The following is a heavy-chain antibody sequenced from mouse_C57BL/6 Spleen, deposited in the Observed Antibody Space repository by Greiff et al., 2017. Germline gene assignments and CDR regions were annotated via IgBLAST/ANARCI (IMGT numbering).Heavy chain of an antibody. V-gene: IGHV5-17*01. D-gene: IGHD2-4*01. CDR3: ARPIYYDYDGYAMDY. CDR1: GFTFSDYG. Sequence: DVMLVESGGGLVKPGGSLKLSCAASGFTFSDYGMHWVRQAPEKGLEWVAYISSGSSTIYYADTVKGRFTISRDNAKNTLFLQMTSLRSEDTAMYYCARPIYYDYDGYAMDYWGQGTSVTVSS. CDR2: ISSGSSTI. J-gene: IGHJ4*01.